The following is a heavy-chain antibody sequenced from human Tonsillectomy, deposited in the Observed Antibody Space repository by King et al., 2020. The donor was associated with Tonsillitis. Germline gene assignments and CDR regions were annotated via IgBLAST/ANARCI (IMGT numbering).Heavy chain of an antibody. CDR3: TATYYYGSGSGYYFDY. J-gene: IGHJ4*02. V-gene: IGHV3-49*03. CDR2: IRSKDYGGTT. Sequence: VQLVESGGGLVQPGRSLRLSCTRSGFNFAEYAMKWFRQAPGKGLEWVGFIRSKDYGGTTEYAAPMKGRFTISRDDSKSIAYLQMNSLKTEDTAVYYCTATYYYGSGSGYYFDYRGQGTLVTVSS. CDR1: GFNFAEYA. D-gene: IGHD3-10*01.